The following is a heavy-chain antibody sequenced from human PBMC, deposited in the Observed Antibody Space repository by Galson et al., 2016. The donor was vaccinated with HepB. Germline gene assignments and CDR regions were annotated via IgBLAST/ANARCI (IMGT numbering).Heavy chain of an antibody. Sequence: SLRLSCAASGFVVSSNYMNWVRQAPGKGLQWVSLIFTNGSTYYADSVKGRFTISRDTSKNTVHLHMTNLRAEDTAVYYCARDSADAGFFDYWGQGTVVIVSS. J-gene: IGHJ4*02. D-gene: IGHD2-15*01. CDR3: ARDSADAGFFDY. V-gene: IGHV3-53*01. CDR1: GFVVSSNY. CDR2: IFTNGST.